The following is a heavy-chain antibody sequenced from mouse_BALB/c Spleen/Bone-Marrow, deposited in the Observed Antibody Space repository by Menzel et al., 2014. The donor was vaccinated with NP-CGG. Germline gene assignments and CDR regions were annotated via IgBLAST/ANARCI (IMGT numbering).Heavy chain of an antibody. CDR1: GYSITSGYY. CDR3: AIYYRYDGALFAY. J-gene: IGHJ3*01. Sequence: ESGPGLVKPSQSLSLPCSVTGYSITSGYYWNWIRQFPGNKLEWMGYISYDGSNNYNPSLKNRISITRDTSKNQFFLKLNSVTTEDTATYYCAIYYRYDGALFAYWGQGTLVTVSA. D-gene: IGHD2-14*01. CDR2: ISYDGSN. V-gene: IGHV3-6*02.